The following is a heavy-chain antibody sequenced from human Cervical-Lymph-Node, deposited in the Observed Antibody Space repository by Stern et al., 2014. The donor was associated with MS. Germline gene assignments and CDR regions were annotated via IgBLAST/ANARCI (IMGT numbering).Heavy chain of an antibody. CDR1: GDTFSSYA. J-gene: IGHJ4*02. D-gene: IGHD1-26*01. CDR2: ITPVFGTT. V-gene: IGHV1-69*06. Sequence: VQLVGSGAEVKKPGSSVKVSCKASGDTFSSYAINWVRQGPGQGLEWMGGITPVFGTTNYAQKFQGRVTITADKSTNTAYMELMTLRSEDTAVYYCARGGGLVGYFDYWGQGTLVSVSS. CDR3: ARGGGLVGYFDY.